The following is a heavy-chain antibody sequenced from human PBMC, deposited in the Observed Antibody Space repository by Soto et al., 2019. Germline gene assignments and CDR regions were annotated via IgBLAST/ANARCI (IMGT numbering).Heavy chain of an antibody. CDR3: VRDFGDLHDFWSGSDY. CDR1: GYSINSGYS. D-gene: IGHD3-3*01. V-gene: IGHV4-38-2*02. Sequence: PSETLSLTCAVSGYSINSGYSWGWLRQSQGKGLEWIGSVFHSGTTYSTPSLKTRLTISVDTSKNQFSLDLNAVTAADTAVYYCVRDFGDLHDFWSGSDYWGQGIPVTVSS. CDR2: VFHSGTT. J-gene: IGHJ4*02.